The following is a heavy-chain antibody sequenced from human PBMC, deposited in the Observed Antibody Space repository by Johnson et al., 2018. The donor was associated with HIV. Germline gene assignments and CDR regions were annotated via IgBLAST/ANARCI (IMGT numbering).Heavy chain of an antibody. V-gene: IGHV3-30*18. CDR3: AKYRMAGPVATGPFGI. J-gene: IGHJ3*02. D-gene: IGHD2-8*01. Sequence: QVQLVESGGGVVQPGRSLRLYCAVSEFTVTNYAMHWVRLAPGKGLQWVAVISYGGGKKYYVDSVRGRFTISRDNAKNSLYTQMNNLRAEDTALHYCAKYRMAGPVATGPFGIWGQGTVVTVSS. CDR2: ISYGGGKK. CDR1: EFTVTNYA.